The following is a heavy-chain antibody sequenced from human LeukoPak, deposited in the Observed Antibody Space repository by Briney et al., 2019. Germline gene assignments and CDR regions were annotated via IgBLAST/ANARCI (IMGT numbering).Heavy chain of an antibody. Sequence: PGGSLGLSCEASGFALSSSGMHWVRQAPGKGLEWVAFIMYDGSDKYYADSVKGRFTISRDNSKNTLYLQMNSLRAEDTAVYYCARDKSSGTYDAFDVWGQGTMVTVSS. D-gene: IGHD6-19*01. V-gene: IGHV3-30*02. CDR1: GFALSSSG. CDR2: IMYDGSDK. J-gene: IGHJ3*01. CDR3: ARDKSSGTYDAFDV.